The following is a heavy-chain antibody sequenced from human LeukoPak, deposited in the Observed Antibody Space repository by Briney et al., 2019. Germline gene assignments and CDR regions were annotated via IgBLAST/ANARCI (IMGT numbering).Heavy chain of an antibody. D-gene: IGHD4/OR15-4a*01. Sequence: GGSLRLSCTGSGFTVSSHSMSWVRQAPGKGLDGVSFIYSDNTHYSDSVKGRFTISRDNSKNTLYLQMNSLRAEDTAVYYCARRAGAYSHPYDYWGQGTLVTVSS. J-gene: IGHJ4*02. CDR1: GFTVSSHS. CDR3: ARRAGAYSHPYDY. CDR2: IYSDNT. V-gene: IGHV3-53*01.